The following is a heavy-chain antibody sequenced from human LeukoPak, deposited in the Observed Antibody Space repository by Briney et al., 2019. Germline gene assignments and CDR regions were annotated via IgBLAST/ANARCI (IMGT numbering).Heavy chain of an antibody. Sequence: GGSLRLSCAGSGLILSRYWMSWVRQAPGKGLEWVANIKQDGGEKYYVDSVKDRFTISRDNAKNSVYLQITNLRGEDTAVYYCSVTPYAEYFQYWGQGTLVTVSS. D-gene: IGHD2-21*02. CDR1: GLILSRYW. CDR3: SVTPYAEYFQY. V-gene: IGHV3-7*01. J-gene: IGHJ1*01. CDR2: IKQDGGEK.